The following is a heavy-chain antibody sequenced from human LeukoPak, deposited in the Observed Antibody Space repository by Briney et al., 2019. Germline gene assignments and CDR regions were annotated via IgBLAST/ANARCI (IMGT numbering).Heavy chain of an antibody. CDR2: INPSGGST. D-gene: IGHD2-15*01. J-gene: IGHJ4*02. CDR3: ARGSGGEYYFDY. CDR1: GYTFTSYY. Sequence: GASVKVSCKASGYTFTSYYMHWVRQAPGQGLEWMGIINPSGGSTSYAQKFQGRVTITADESTSTAYMELSSLRSEDTAVYYCARGSGGEYYFDYWGQGTLVTVSS. V-gene: IGHV1-46*01.